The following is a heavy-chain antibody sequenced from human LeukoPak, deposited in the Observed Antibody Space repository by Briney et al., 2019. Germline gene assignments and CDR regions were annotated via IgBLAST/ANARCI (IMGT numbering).Heavy chain of an antibody. D-gene: IGHD3-22*01. Sequence: GASVKVSCRASGYTFTGYYMHWVRQAPGQGLEWMGWINPNSGGTNYAQKLQGRVTMTTDTSTSTAYVELRSLRSDDTAVYYCARDPAYYYDSSGFSDFDYWGQGTLVTVSS. CDR1: GYTFTGYY. CDR3: ARDPAYYYDSSGFSDFDY. J-gene: IGHJ4*02. CDR2: INPNSGGT. V-gene: IGHV1-2*02.